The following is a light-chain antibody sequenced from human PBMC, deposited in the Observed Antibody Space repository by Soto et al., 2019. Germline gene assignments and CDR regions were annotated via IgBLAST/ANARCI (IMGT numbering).Light chain of an antibody. V-gene: IGKV3-20*01. J-gene: IGKJ3*01. CDR3: QQYGSSLFT. Sequence: EIVLTQSPGTLSLSPGERATLSCRASQSVSSSYLAWYQQKPGQAPRLLIYGASSRATGIPDRFSGSGSGTDFIFTISRLEPEDFAVYYCQQYGSSLFTFGPGTKVDI. CDR2: GAS. CDR1: QSVSSSY.